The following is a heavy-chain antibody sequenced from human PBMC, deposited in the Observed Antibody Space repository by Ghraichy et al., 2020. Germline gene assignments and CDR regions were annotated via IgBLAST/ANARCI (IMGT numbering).Heavy chain of an antibody. Sequence: GGSLRLSCAASGFSFSSYEMNWVRQAPGKGLEWVSYISSSGSTIDYADSVKGRCTISRDNAKNSLYLQMNSLRAEDTAVYYCARTPPGDYDFTTDGGTFDIWGQGTMVTVSS. D-gene: IGHD4-17*01. CDR3: ARTPPGDYDFTTDGGTFDI. V-gene: IGHV3-48*03. CDR1: GFSFSSYE. CDR2: ISSSGSTI. J-gene: IGHJ3*02.